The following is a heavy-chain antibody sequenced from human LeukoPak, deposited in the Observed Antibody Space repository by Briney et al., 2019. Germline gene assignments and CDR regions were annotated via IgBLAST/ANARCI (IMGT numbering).Heavy chain of an antibody. CDR2: INWNGGST. V-gene: IGHV3-20*04. J-gene: IGHJ3*02. CDR1: GFTFDDYG. Sequence: GGSLRLSCAASGFTFDDYGMSWVRQAPGKGLEWVSGINWNGGSTGYADSVKGRFTISRDNAKNSLYLQMNSLRAEDTAVYYCAKRGWSGSYGNPLDAFDIWGQGTMVTVSS. D-gene: IGHD1-26*01. CDR3: AKRGWSGSYGNPLDAFDI.